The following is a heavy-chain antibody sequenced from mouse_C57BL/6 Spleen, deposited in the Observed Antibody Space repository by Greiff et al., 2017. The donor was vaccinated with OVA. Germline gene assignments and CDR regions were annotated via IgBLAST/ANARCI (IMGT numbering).Heavy chain of an antibody. J-gene: IGHJ1*03. Sequence: QVTLKVSGPGILQSSQTLSLTCSFSGFSLSTSGMGVSWIRQPSGKGLEWLAHIYWDDDKRYNPSLKSRPTISKDTSRNQVFLKITSVDTADTATYYCARNEGPYYYGSSLNWYFDVWGTGTTVTVSS. CDR2: IYWDDDK. CDR3: ARNEGPYYYGSSLNWYFDV. V-gene: IGHV8-12*01. CDR1: GFSLSTSGMG. D-gene: IGHD1-1*01.